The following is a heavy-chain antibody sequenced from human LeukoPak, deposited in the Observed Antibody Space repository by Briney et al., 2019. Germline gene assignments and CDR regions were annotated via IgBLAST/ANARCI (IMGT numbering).Heavy chain of an antibody. J-gene: IGHJ3*02. CDR3: ARVPTPTTYYYDSSGPNDAFDI. D-gene: IGHD3-22*01. V-gene: IGHV6-1*01. CDR1: GDSVSSNSAA. CDR2: TYYRSKWYN. Sequence: SQTLSLTCAISGDSVSSNSAAWNWIRQSPSRGLEWLGRTYYRSKWYNDYAVSVKSRITINPDTSKNQFSLQLNSVTPEDTAVYYCARVPTPTTYYYDSSGPNDAFDIWGQGTMVTVSS.